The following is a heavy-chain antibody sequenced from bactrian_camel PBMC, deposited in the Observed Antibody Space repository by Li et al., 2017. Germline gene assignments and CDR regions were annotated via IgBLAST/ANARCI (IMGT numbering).Heavy chain of an antibody. CDR1: GYLRNC. CDR3: AAVCSSRGGSWYQPIKYIY. Sequence: DVQLVESGGGSVQAGGSLRLSCAVSGYLRNCMSWVRQAPGKGLEWVSGINSGGGTTYYADSVKGRFTISRDNAKNTLYLQMNSLKPEDTAMYYCAAVCSSRGGSWYQPIKYIYWGQGTQVTVS. V-gene: IGHV3S40*01. J-gene: IGHJ4*01. CDR2: INSGGGTT. D-gene: IGHD2*01.